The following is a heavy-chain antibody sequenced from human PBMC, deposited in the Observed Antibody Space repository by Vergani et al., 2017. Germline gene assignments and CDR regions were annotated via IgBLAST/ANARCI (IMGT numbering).Heavy chain of an antibody. CDR2: ISSSSSTI. D-gene: IGHD3-10*01. CDR3: ARDSPYYYGSGSYQALDY. V-gene: IGHV3-21*01. J-gene: IGHJ4*02. Sequence: EVQLVESGGGLVKPGGSLRLSCAASGFTFSSYSMNWVRQAPGKGLEWVSSISSSSSTIYYADSVKGRFTISRDNAKNSLYLQMNSLRAEDTAVYYCARDSPYYYGSGSYQALDYWGQGTLVTVSS. CDR1: GFTFSSYS.